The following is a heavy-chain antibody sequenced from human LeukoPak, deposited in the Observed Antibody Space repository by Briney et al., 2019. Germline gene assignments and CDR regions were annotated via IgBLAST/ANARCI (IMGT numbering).Heavy chain of an antibody. V-gene: IGHV4-34*01. CDR1: GGSFSGYY. J-gene: IGHJ6*02. CDR2: INHSGGT. D-gene: IGHD6-13*01. Sequence: PSETLSLTCAVYGGSFSGYYWSWIRQPPGKGLEWIGEINHSGGTNYNPSLKSRVTISVDTSKNQFSLKLSSVTAADTAVYYCARGPGSWYGDIHGMDVWGQGTAVTVSS. CDR3: ARGPGSWYGDIHGMDV.